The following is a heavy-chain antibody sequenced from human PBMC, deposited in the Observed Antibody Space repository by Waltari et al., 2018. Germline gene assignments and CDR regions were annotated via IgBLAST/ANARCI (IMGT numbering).Heavy chain of an antibody. CDR2: IRSEANSYAT. V-gene: IGHV3-73*01. J-gene: IGHJ3*02. Sequence: EVQLVDSGGDLVQPGGSLKLSCAASGITISDSSIHWVRQAPGKGLEWVGRIRSEANSYATAFAASVNGRFTIFRDDSKKTAYLQMNTLMSEDTALYYCTRSGTTTVAFDIWGQGTMVTVSS. CDR3: TRSGTTTVAFDI. D-gene: IGHD1-1*01. CDR1: GITISDSS.